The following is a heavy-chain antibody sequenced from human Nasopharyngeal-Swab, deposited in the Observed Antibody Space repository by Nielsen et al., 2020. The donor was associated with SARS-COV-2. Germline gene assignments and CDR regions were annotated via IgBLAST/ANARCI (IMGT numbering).Heavy chain of an antibody. Sequence: SETLSLTCTASGGSISSGGYYWSWIRQHPGKGLEWIGYIYHSGSTYYNPSLKSRVTMSVDTSKNQFSLKLSSVTAADTAVYYCARTPRTIFGVVTHFDYWGQGTLVTVSS. J-gene: IGHJ4*02. D-gene: IGHD3-3*01. CDR2: IYHSGST. CDR3: ARTPRTIFGVVTHFDY. CDR1: GGSISSGGYY. V-gene: IGHV4-31*03.